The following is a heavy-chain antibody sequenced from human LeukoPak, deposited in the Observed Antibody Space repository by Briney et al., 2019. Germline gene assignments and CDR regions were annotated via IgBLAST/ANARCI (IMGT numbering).Heavy chain of an antibody. CDR3: AKQLGYCSDGSCYFPY. J-gene: IGHJ4*02. V-gene: IGHV4-34*01. CDR2: INHSGST. Sequence: PSETLSLTCAVYGGSFSGYYWSWIRQPPGKGLEWIGEINHSGSTNYNPSLKSRVTISVDTSKNQFSLKLSSVTAADTAVYYCAKQLGYCSDGSCYFPYWGQGTLVTVSS. D-gene: IGHD2-15*01. CDR1: GGSFSGYY.